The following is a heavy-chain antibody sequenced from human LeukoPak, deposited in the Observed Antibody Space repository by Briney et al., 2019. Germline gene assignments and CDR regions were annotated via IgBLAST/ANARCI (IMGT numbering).Heavy chain of an antibody. CDR2: FDPEDGET. CDR3: ATESITMVRGVIPYDAFDI. D-gene: IGHD3-10*01. Sequence: GASVKVSCKVSGYTLTELSMHWVRQAPGKGLEWMGGFDPEDGETIYAQKFQGRVTMTEDTSTDTAYMELSSLRSEDTAVYYCATESITMVRGVIPYDAFDIWGQGTMVTVSS. V-gene: IGHV1-24*01. CDR1: GYTLTELS. J-gene: IGHJ3*02.